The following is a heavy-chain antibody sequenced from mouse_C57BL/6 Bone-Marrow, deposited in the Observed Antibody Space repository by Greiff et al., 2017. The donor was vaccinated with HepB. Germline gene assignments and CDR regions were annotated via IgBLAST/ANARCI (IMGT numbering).Heavy chain of an antibody. Sequence: EVQLVESGGGLVKPGGSLKLSCAASGFTFSSYAMSWVRQTPEKRLEWVATISDGGSYTYYPDNVKGRFTISRDNAKNNLYLQRSHLKSEDTAMYYCARDQGCTTVVANGYFDVWGTGTTVTVSA. J-gene: IGHJ1*03. D-gene: IGHD1-1*01. CDR3: ARDQGCTTVVANGYFDV. CDR1: GFTFSSYA. V-gene: IGHV5-4*01. CDR2: ISDGGSYT.